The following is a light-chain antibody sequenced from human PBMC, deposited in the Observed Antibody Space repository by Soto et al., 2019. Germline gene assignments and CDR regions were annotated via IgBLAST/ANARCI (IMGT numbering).Light chain of an antibody. CDR1: SSDVGAYNY. Sequence: QSALTQPASVSGSPGQSITISCTGSSSDVGAYNYVSWYLQHPGKAPKLLIYGVGNRPSGVSARFSGSKSGDTASLTISGLQAEDEADYYCSSYAHGSIYVFGTGNKVTVL. CDR2: GVG. CDR3: SSYAHGSIYV. J-gene: IGLJ1*01. V-gene: IGLV2-14*01.